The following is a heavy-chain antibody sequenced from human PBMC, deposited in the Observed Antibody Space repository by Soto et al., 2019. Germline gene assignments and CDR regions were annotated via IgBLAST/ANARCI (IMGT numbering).Heavy chain of an antibody. CDR2: VNQDGSER. D-gene: IGHD6-19*01. Sequence: PGGSLRLSCVASGFTFSAYWMSWVRQAPGKGLEWVANVNQDGSERTYVDSVTGRFTITRDNDKMSMYLQLNSQRAEDEAAYFCVRGSSGWADNQNGVDVWGQGTTVTVSS. CDR1: GFTFSAYW. CDR3: VRGSSGWADNQNGVDV. V-gene: IGHV3-7*01. J-gene: IGHJ6*02.